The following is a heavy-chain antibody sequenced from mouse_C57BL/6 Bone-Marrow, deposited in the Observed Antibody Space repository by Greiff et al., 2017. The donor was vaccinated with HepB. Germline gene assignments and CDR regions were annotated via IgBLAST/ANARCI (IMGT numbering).Heavy chain of an antibody. CDR1: GYTFTSYW. Sequence: VQLQQPGAELVKPGASVKMSCKASGYTFTSYWITWVKQRPGQGLEWIGDIYPGSGSTNYNEKFKSKATLTVDTSSSTAYMQLSSLTSEDSAVYYCARPLYDGYSWFAYWGQGTLVTVSA. V-gene: IGHV1-55*01. CDR2: IYPGSGST. CDR3: ARPLYDGYSWFAY. J-gene: IGHJ3*01. D-gene: IGHD2-3*01.